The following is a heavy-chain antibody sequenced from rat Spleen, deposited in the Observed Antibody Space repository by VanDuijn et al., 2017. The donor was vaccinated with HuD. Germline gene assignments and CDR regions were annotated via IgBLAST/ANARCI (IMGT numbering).Heavy chain of an antibody. CDR3: VRDVTARDYWYFDF. CDR2: ISPSGGNP. V-gene: IGHV5-19*01. CDR1: GFTFSNYG. Sequence: EVQLVESGGGLVQPGRSLKLSCAASGFTFSNYGMQWIRQAPTKGLEWVASISPSGGNPYYRDSVKGRFTISRNNARNTLYLQMDSLRSEDTATYYCVRDVTARDYWYFDFWGPGTMVTVSS. D-gene: IGHD1-10*01. J-gene: IGHJ1*01.